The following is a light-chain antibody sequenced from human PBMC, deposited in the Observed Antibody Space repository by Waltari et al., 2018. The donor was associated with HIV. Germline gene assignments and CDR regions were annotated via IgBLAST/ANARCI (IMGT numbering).Light chain of an antibody. CDR3: QQYLGLPLT. CDR2: WAS. V-gene: IGKV4-1*01. J-gene: IGKJ4*01. Sequence: IAMNQSPDSLAVSLGERATINCKSSQSLLYSSNNKNHLAWYQQKPGQPPKLLVYWASTRESGVPDRCSGSGSGTDFTLTIRSLQAEDVAIYYCQQYLGLPLTFGGGTRVEI. CDR1: QSLLYSSNNKNH.